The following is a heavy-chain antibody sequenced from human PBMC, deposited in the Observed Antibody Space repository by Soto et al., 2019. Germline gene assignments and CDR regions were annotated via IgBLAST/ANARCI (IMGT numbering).Heavy chain of an antibody. J-gene: IGHJ4*02. CDR3: ARRYGGNFDD. CDR1: GGSISSYY. V-gene: IGHV4-59*01. CDR2: IYYSGST. D-gene: IGHD1-26*01. Sequence: SETLSLTCTVSGGSISSYYWSWIRQPPGKGLEWIGYIYYSGSTNYNPSLKSRVTISVDTSKNQFSLKLTSVTAADTAVYYCARRYGGNFDDWGQGTLVTVSS.